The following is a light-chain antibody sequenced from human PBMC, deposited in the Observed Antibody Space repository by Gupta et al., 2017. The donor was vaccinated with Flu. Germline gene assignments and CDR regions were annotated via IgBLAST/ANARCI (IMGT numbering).Light chain of an antibody. CDR1: QSINIY. V-gene: IGKV3-11*01. CDR3: QQRSGLPMYT. Sequence: EFVLTQSPATLPLSPGDRAILSCRASQSINIYLAWYQQKPGQPPRLLMFDASKRAAGIPDRFSGSGSGTDFTLTISTLEPEDFAVYYCQQRSGLPMYTFGQGTKLE. J-gene: IGKJ2*01. CDR2: DAS.